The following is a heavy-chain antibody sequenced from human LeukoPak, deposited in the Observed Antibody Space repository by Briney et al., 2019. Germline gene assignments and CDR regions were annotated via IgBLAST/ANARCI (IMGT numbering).Heavy chain of an antibody. CDR3: ARDQDGWSYFFDY. V-gene: IGHV4-61*02. CDR1: GYSISSGYY. J-gene: IGHJ4*02. Sequence: SETLSLTCTVSGYSISSGYYWSWIRQPAGKGLEWIGRIYTSGSTNYNPSLKSRVTISVDTSKNQFSLKLSSVTAADTAVYYCARDQDGWSYFFDYWGQGTLVTVSS. CDR2: IYTSGST. D-gene: IGHD3-3*01.